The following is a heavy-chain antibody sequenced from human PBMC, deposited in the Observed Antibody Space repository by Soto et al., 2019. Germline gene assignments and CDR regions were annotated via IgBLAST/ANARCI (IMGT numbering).Heavy chain of an antibody. D-gene: IGHD2-8*02. Sequence: SETLSLTCTVSGGSISSSSYYWGWIRQPPGKGLEWIGSIYYSGSTYYNPSLKSRVTISVDTSKNQFSLKLSSVTAADTAVYYCAREELVDYYYMDVWGKGTTVTVSS. CDR1: GGSISSSSYY. CDR2: IYYSGST. V-gene: IGHV4-39*02. CDR3: AREELVDYYYMDV. J-gene: IGHJ6*03.